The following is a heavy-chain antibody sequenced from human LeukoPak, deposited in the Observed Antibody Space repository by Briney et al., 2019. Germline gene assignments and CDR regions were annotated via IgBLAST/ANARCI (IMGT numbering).Heavy chain of an antibody. CDR1: GFAFSSYW. V-gene: IGHV3-74*01. J-gene: IGHJ4*02. D-gene: IGHD2-15*01. CDR2: INSDGRST. CDR3: ARDQLYCSGGICYFDY. Sequence: GGCLRLSCAASGFAFSSYWMHWVRQAPGKGLVWVSRINSDGRSTSSADSVKGRFTISRDNAKNTLYLQMNSLRTEDTAVYYCARDQLYCSGGICYFDYWGQGTLVTVSS.